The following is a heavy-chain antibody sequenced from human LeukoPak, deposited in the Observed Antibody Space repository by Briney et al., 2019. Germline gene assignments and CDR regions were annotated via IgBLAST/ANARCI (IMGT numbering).Heavy chain of an antibody. Sequence: SETLSLTCTVSGGFISSYYWSWIRQPAGKGLEWIGRIYTSGSTNYNPSLKSRVTMSVDTSKNQFSLKLSSVTAADTAVYYCARAVGSGSFQTYYYYMDVWGKGTTVTISS. CDR1: GGFISSYY. CDR2: IYTSGST. V-gene: IGHV4-4*07. D-gene: IGHD3-10*01. J-gene: IGHJ6*03. CDR3: ARAVGSGSFQTYYYYMDV.